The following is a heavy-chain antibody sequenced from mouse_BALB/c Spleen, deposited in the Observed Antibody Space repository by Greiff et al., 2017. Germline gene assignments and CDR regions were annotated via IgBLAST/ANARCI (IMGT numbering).Heavy chain of an antibody. V-gene: IGHV5-9-3*01. J-gene: IGHJ4*01. CDR3: ARDYGSSYEGYAMDY. CDR1: GFTFSSYA. Sequence: EVQLVESGGGLVKPGGSLKLSCAASGFTFSSYAMSWVRQTPEKRLEWVATISSGGSYTYYPDSVKGRFTISRDNAKNTLYLQMSSLRSEDTAMYYCARDYGSSYEGYAMDYWGQGTSVTVSS. CDR2: ISSGGSYT. D-gene: IGHD1-1*01.